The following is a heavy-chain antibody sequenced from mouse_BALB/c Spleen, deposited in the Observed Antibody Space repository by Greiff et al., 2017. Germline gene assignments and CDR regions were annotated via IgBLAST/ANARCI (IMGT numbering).Heavy chain of an antibody. CDR2: IRSKSNNYAT. J-gene: IGHJ4*01. CDR3: VRHDTTATGAMDY. D-gene: IGHD1-2*01. Sequence: EVKLMESGGGLVQPKGSLKLSCAASGFTFNTYAMNWVRQAPGKGLEWVARIRSKSNNYATYYADSVKDRFTISRDDSQSMLYLQMNNLKTEDTAMYYCVRHDTTATGAMDYWGQGTSVTVAS. CDR1: GFTFNTYA. V-gene: IGHV10-1*02.